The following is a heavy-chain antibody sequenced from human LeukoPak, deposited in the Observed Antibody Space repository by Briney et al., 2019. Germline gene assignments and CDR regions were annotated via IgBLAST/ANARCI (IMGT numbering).Heavy chain of an antibody. CDR3: ARGEYYYDSSGSPRPGWFDP. Sequence: SQTLSLTCAVSGVSISSGDYPWSWIRQSPGKGLEWIGYVFRTGSTYYNPSLKSRVTVSVDMPMNQFSLRLSSVTAADTAVYYCARGEYYYDSSGSPRPGWFDPWGQGTLVTVSS. J-gene: IGHJ5*02. D-gene: IGHD3-22*01. CDR1: GVSISSGDYP. V-gene: IGHV4-30-2*06. CDR2: VFRTGST.